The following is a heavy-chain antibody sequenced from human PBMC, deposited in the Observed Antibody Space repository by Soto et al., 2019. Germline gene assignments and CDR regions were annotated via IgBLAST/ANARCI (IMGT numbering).Heavy chain of an antibody. CDR2: ISYDGSNK. D-gene: IGHD5-18*01. CDR3: ARDPLWGTAMVLWYFDL. Sequence: QVQLVESGGGVVQPGRSLRLSCAASGFTFSSYAMHWVRQAPGKGLEWMAVISYDGSNKYYADSVKGRFTISRDNSKNXLYLQMNILRAEDTAVYYCARDPLWGTAMVLWYFDLWGRGTLVTVSS. CDR1: GFTFSSYA. J-gene: IGHJ2*01. V-gene: IGHV3-30-3*01.